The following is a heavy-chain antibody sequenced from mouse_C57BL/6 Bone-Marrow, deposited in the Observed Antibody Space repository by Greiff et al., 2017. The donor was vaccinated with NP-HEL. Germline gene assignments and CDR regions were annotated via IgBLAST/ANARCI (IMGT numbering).Heavy chain of an antibody. CDR2: IDPSDSYT. Sequence: VQLQQPGAELVKPGASVKLSCKASGYTFTSYWMQWVKQRPGQGLEWIGEIDPSDSYTNYNQKFKGKATLTVDTSSSTAYMQLSSLTSEDSAVYYCARDYYGSSSVYFDYWGQGTTLTVSS. V-gene: IGHV1-50*01. D-gene: IGHD1-1*01. J-gene: IGHJ2*01. CDR3: ARDYYGSSSVYFDY. CDR1: GYTFTSYW.